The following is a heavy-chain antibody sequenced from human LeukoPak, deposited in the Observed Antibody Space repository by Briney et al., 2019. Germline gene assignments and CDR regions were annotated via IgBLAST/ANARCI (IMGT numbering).Heavy chain of an antibody. Sequence: GASVKASCKASGYTFTGYYMHWVRQAPGQGLEWMGRINPNSGGTNYAQKFQGRVTMTRDTSISTAYMELSRLRSDDTAVYYCARVWRYCSGGSCSAFGYWGQGTLVTVSS. CDR3: ARVWRYCSGGSCSAFGY. CDR1: GYTFTGYY. CDR2: INPNSGGT. V-gene: IGHV1-2*06. D-gene: IGHD2-15*01. J-gene: IGHJ4*02.